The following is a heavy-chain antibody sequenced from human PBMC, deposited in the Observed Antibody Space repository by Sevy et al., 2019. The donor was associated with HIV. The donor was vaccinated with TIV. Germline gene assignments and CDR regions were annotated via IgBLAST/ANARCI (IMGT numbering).Heavy chain of an antibody. D-gene: IGHD6-6*01. CDR3: ARVRRSSSAFYYYGMDV. J-gene: IGHJ6*02. CDR2: INPSGGST. V-gene: IGHV1-46*01. Sequence: ASVKVSCKASGYTFTSYYMHWVRQAPGQGLEWMGIINPSGGSTSYAQKFQGRVTMTRDTSTSTVYLELGSLRSEDTAVYYCARVRRSSSAFYYYGMDVWGQGTTVTVSS. CDR1: GYTFTSYY.